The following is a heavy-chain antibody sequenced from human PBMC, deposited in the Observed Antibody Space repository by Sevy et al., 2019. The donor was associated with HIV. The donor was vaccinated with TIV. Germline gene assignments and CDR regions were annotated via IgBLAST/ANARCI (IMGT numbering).Heavy chain of an antibody. D-gene: IGHD1-26*01. CDR3: VRDKEEGASVLDY. V-gene: IGHV3-7*03. Sequence: GGSLRLPCATFGFNFRNSWMAWVRLTPGKGLEFLADIKQDGYETYYVDSVKGRFTISRDNAKNSLHLQMNSLRAEDTAMYFSVRDKEEGASVLDYWGQGTPVTVSS. CDR1: GFNFRNSW. CDR2: IKQDGYET. J-gene: IGHJ4*02.